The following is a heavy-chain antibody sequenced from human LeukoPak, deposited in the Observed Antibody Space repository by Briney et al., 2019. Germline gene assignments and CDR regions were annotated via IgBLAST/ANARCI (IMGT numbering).Heavy chain of an antibody. Sequence: ASVKVSCKASGYTFTGYYMHWVRQAPGQGLEWMGWINPNSGGTNYAQKFQGRVTMTRDTSISTAYMELSRLRSDDTAVYYCARRVAVRSAIVVVPAATYNWFDPWGQGTLVTVSS. J-gene: IGHJ5*02. CDR3: ARRVAVRSAIVVVPAATYNWFDP. CDR1: GYTFTGYY. CDR2: INPNSGGT. D-gene: IGHD2-2*01. V-gene: IGHV1-2*02.